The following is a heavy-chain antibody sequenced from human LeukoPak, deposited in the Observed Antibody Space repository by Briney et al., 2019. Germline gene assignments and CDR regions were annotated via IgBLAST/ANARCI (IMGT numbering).Heavy chain of an antibody. Sequence: PGGSLRLSCAASGFTFSSYWMHGVRQAPGKGLVWVSRINSDGSSTSYADSVKGRFTISRDNAKNTLYLQMNSLRAEDTAVYYCARRYSGSYYDFDYWGQGTLVTVSS. CDR2: INSDGSST. D-gene: IGHD1-26*01. CDR1: GFTFSSYW. CDR3: ARRYSGSYYDFDY. J-gene: IGHJ4*02. V-gene: IGHV3-74*01.